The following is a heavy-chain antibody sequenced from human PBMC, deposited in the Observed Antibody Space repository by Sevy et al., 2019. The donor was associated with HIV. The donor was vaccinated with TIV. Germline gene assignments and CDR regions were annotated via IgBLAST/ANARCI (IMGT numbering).Heavy chain of an antibody. D-gene: IGHD5-12*01. CDR3: ITDPAYRGYDEEVINYYFYGMDV. Sequence: GGSLRPSCTASGFTFSSAWMSWVRQAPGKGLEWVGRIKSEFDGGAIDYAAPVKGRFSISREDSKTTVYLQMNSLKNDDTAVYYCITDPAYRGYDEEVINYYFYGMDVWGQGTTVTVSS. J-gene: IGHJ6*02. CDR1: GFTFSSAW. V-gene: IGHV3-15*01. CDR2: IKSEFDGGAI.